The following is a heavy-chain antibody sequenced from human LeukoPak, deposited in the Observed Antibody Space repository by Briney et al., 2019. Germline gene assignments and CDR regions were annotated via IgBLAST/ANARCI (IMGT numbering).Heavy chain of an antibody. CDR3: ARGGSGYERGMYYFDY. D-gene: IGHD5-12*01. CDR2: IIPIFGTA. V-gene: IGHV1-69*01. Sequence: GSSVKVSCKASGGTFSSYAISWVRQAPGQGLEWMGGIIPIFGTANYAQKFQGRVTITADESTSTAYMELSSLRSEDTAVYYCARGGSGYERGMYYFDYWGQGTLVTVSS. J-gene: IGHJ4*02. CDR1: GGTFSSYA.